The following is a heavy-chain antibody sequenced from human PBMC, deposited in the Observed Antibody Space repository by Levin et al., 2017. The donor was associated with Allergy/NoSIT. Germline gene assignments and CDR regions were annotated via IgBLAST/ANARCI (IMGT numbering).Heavy chain of an antibody. J-gene: IGHJ4*02. Sequence: SETLSLTCTVSGGSISSYYWSWIRQPPGKGLEWIGYIYYSGSTNYNPSLKSRVTISVDTSKNQFSLKLSSVTAADTAVYYCARARDYGDYEAFDYWGQGTLVTVSS. CDR1: GGSISSYY. V-gene: IGHV4-59*01. CDR2: IYYSGST. CDR3: ARARDYGDYEAFDY. D-gene: IGHD4-17*01.